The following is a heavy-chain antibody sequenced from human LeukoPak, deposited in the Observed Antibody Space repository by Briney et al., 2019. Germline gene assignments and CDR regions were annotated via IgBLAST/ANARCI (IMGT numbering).Heavy chain of an antibody. V-gene: IGHV3-7*01. CDR1: GFTFSSYA. CDR2: IKQDGSEK. D-gene: IGHD1-7*01. CDR3: AREDDWNYEDY. Sequence: PGGSLRLSCAVSGFTFSSYAMTWVRQAPGKGLEWVANIKQDGSEKYYVNSVKGRFTISRDNAKNSLYLQMNSLRAEDTAIYYCAREDDWNYEDYWGQGTLVTVSS. J-gene: IGHJ4*02.